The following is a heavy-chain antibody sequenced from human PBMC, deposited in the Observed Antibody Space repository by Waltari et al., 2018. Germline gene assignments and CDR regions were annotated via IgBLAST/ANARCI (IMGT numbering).Heavy chain of an antibody. V-gene: IGHV1-69*04. CDR2: ISPILGIA. Sequence: QVQLVQSGAEVKKPGSSVKVSCKASGGTFSSYAISWVRQAPGQGLEWMGGISPILGIANYAQKFQGRVTITADESTSTAYMELSSLRSEDTAVYYCARSAPYDFWSGYRYYYYMDVWGKGTTVTVSS. CDR3: ARSAPYDFWSGYRYYYYMDV. D-gene: IGHD3-3*01. J-gene: IGHJ6*03. CDR1: GGTFSSYA.